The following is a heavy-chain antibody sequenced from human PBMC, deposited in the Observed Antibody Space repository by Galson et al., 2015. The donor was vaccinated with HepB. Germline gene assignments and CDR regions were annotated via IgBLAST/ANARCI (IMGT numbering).Heavy chain of an antibody. D-gene: IGHD1-26*01. CDR2: TYYRSKWFD. CDR3: ARGSKVGATTVSYYYGMDV. V-gene: IGHV6-1*01. J-gene: IGHJ6*02. Sequence: CAISGDSVSSNSATWNWIRQSPSRGLEWLGRTYYRSKWFDGYAVSVKSRITINPDTSKNQFSLQLNSVTPEDTAVYYCARGSKVGATTVSYYYGMDVWGQGNPGHRLL. CDR1: GDSVSSNSAT.